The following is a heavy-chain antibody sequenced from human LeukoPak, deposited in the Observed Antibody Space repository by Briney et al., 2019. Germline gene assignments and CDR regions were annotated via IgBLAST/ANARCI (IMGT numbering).Heavy chain of an antibody. J-gene: IGHJ4*02. D-gene: IGHD5-12*01. CDR2: IHYTGNT. CDR1: GVSISSSY. Sequence: SETLSLTCTVSGVSISSSYWSWIRQPPGKGLEWIGFIHYTGNTNHNPSLKNRVTISVDTSKNQFSLKLSSVTAAETAIYLCAKYRQYNFDYWGQGTLVTVSS. V-gene: IGHV4-59*01. CDR3: AKYRQYNFDY.